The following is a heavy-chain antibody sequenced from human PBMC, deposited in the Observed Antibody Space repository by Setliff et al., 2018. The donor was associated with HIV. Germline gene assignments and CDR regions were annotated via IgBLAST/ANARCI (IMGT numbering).Heavy chain of an antibody. CDR2: INPNNGGT. Sequence: GASVKVSCKASGYTFTGYYMHWVRQAPGQGLEWMGWINPNNGGTHYAQKFQGRVTMTRDTSISTAYMELSRLRSDDTAVYYCARDFPMIVVVIFKGQNYYGMDVWGQGTTVTVSS. D-gene: IGHD3-22*01. J-gene: IGHJ6*02. V-gene: IGHV1-2*02. CDR1: GYTFTGYY. CDR3: ARDFPMIVVVIFKGQNYYGMDV.